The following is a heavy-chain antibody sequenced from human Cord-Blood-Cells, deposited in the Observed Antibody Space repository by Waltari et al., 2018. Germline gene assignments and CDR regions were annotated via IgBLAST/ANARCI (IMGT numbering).Heavy chain of an antibody. CDR1: GYTFTGYY. CDR3: ASSNYYDSSGYPVGAFDI. Sequence: VQLVQSGAEVKKPGASVKVSCKASGYTFTGYYMHWVRQAPGQGLEWMGWINPNSGGTNYAQKFQGRVTMTRDTSISTAYMELSRLRSDDTAVYYCASSNYYDSSGYPVGAFDIWGQGTMVTVSS. V-gene: IGHV1-2*02. CDR2: INPNSGGT. D-gene: IGHD3-22*01. J-gene: IGHJ3*02.